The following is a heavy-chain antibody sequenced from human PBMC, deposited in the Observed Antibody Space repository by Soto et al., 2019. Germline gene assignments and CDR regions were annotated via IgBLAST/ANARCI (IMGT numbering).Heavy chain of an antibody. J-gene: IGHJ4*02. CDR1: GFTFRSYA. D-gene: IGHD3-10*01. CDR3: ARDLNSPMAYGNYLDF. CDR2: ISYDGSNK. V-gene: IGHV3-30*01. Sequence: QVRLVESGGGVVQPGRSLRLSCAASGFTFRSYAMHWVRQAPGKGLEWLAVISYDGSNKYYADSVKGRFTMSRDNSKNTLFLEMNSLRGEDTAVYYCARDLNSPMAYGNYLDFWGQGTLVTVSS.